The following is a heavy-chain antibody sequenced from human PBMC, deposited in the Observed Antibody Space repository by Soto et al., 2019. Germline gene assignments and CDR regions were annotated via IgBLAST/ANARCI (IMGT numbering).Heavy chain of an antibody. J-gene: IGHJ6*02. CDR2: INHSGST. D-gene: IGHD3-3*01. CDR3: ARGKRITIFRVVTYYYGMDV. Sequence: PSETLSLTCAVYGGSFSGYYWSWIRQPPGKGLEWIGEINHSGSTNYNPSLKSRVTISVDTSKNQFSLKLSSVTAADTAVYYCARGKRITIFRVVTYYYGMDVWGQGTTVTVSS. CDR1: GGSFSGYY. V-gene: IGHV4-34*01.